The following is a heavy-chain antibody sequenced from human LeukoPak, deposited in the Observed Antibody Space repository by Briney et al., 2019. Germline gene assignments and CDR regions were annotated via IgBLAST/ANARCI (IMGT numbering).Heavy chain of an antibody. CDR1: GFTFSSYG. D-gene: IGHD6-13*01. Sequence: GRSLRLSCAASGFTFSSYGMHWVRQAPGKGLEWAAVISYDGSNKYYADSVKGRFTISRDNSKNTLYLQMNSLRAEDTAVYYCAKDTTGSSSCLWGQGTLVTVSS. J-gene: IGHJ4*02. V-gene: IGHV3-30*18. CDR2: ISYDGSNK. CDR3: AKDTTGSSSCL.